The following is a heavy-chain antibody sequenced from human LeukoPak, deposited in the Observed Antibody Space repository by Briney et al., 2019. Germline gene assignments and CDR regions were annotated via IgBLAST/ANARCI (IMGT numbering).Heavy chain of an antibody. V-gene: IGHV3-30*18. CDR2: ISYDGGNK. Sequence: PGGSLRLSCAASGFTFSSYGMHWVRQAPGKGLEWVAVISYDGGNKYYADSVKGRFTISRDNSKNTLYPQMNSLRAEDTAVYYCAKDALSRYYDSSGYPTFVDYWGQGTLVTVSS. J-gene: IGHJ4*02. CDR1: GFTFSSYG. CDR3: AKDALSRYYDSSGYPTFVDY. D-gene: IGHD3-22*01.